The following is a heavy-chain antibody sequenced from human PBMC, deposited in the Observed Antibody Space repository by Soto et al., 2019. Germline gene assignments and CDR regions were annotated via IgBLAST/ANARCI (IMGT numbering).Heavy chain of an antibody. D-gene: IGHD2-8*01. J-gene: IGHJ4*02. CDR3: AKDPKPDCTNGVCYYFDY. CDR2: ISGSGGST. V-gene: IGHV3-23*01. Sequence: ESGGGLVQPGGSLRLSCAASGFTFSSYAMSWVRQAPGKGLEWVSAISGSGGSTYYADSVKGRFTISRDNSKNTLYLQMNSLRAEDTAVYYCAKDPKPDCTNGVCYYFDYWGQGTLVTVSS. CDR1: GFTFSSYA.